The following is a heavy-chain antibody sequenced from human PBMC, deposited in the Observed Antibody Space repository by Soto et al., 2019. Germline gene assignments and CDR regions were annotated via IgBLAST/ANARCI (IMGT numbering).Heavy chain of an antibody. D-gene: IGHD2-15*01. CDR2: IIPIFGTA. CDR3: ASGPVGYCSGGSCYPVGRPNGFDP. J-gene: IGHJ5*02. V-gene: IGHV1-69*13. CDR1: GGTFSSYA. Sequence: GASVKVSCKASGGTFSSYAISWVRQAPGQGLEWMGGIIPIFGTANYAQKFQGRVTITADESTSTAYMELSSLRSEDTAVYYCASGPVGYCSGGSCYPVGRPNGFDPWGQGTLVTV.